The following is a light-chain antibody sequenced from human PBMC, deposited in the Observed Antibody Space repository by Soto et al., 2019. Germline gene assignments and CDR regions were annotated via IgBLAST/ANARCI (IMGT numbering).Light chain of an antibody. CDR2: EVS. V-gene: IGLV2-23*02. CDR3: CSYAGSSTYV. Sequence: QSALTQPASVSGSPGQSITISCTGSSSDVGTYDLVSWYQQHPGKAPTLIIYEVSERPSGVSNRFSGSKSGNTASLTISGLQADDEADYYCCSYAGSSTYVFGAGTKLTVL. J-gene: IGLJ1*01. CDR1: SSDVGTYDL.